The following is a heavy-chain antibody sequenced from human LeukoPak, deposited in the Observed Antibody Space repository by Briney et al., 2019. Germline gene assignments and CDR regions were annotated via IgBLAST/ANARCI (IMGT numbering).Heavy chain of an antibody. V-gene: IGHV3-30*03. Sequence: PGGSLRLSCAASGFTFSSYGMHWVRQAPGKGLEWVAVISYDGSNKYYADSVKGRFTISRDNSKNTLYLQMNSLRAEDTAVYYCASETAGAFDIWGQGTMVTVSS. D-gene: IGHD6-13*01. J-gene: IGHJ3*02. CDR1: GFTFSSYG. CDR3: ASETAGAFDI. CDR2: ISYDGSNK.